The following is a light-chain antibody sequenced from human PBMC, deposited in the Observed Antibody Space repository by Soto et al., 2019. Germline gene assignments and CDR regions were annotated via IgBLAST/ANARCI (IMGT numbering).Light chain of an antibody. Sequence: DMQLTQSRSTLSASVGDRVTITCRASESINNWLAWLQQKPGRAPKVLIFDASTLESGVPSRFSGSKSGTEFTLAISSLQPDDSATYYCQQYKTYSQWTFGQGTKVEI. CDR1: ESINNW. V-gene: IGKV1-5*01. CDR3: QQYKTYSQWT. J-gene: IGKJ1*01. CDR2: DAS.